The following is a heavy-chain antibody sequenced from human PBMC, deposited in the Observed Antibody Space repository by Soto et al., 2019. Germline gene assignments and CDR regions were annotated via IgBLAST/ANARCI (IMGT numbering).Heavy chain of an antibody. CDR3: TTGPYYYDSSGYRPAEYFQH. D-gene: IGHD3-22*01. J-gene: IGHJ1*01. CDR1: GFTFSNAW. Sequence: GSLRLSCAASGFTFSNAWMSWVRQAPGKGLEWVGRIKSKTDGGTTDYAAPVKGRFTISRDDSKNTLYLQMNSLKTEDTAVYYCTTGPYYYDSSGYRPAEYFQHWGQGTLVTVSS. V-gene: IGHV3-15*01. CDR2: IKSKTDGGTT.